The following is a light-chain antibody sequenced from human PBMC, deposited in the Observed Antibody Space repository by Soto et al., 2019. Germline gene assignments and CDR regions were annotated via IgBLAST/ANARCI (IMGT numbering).Light chain of an antibody. CDR3: CSDAGSPRYV. J-gene: IGLJ1*01. CDR1: SSDVGGYNY. CDR2: DVS. V-gene: IGLV2-11*01. Sequence: QSALTQPRSVSGSPGQSVTISCTGTSSDVGGYNYVSWYQQHPGKAPKVMIYDVSERPSGVPDRFSGSKSGNTASLTISGLQDEDEDDYYCCSDAGSPRYVFGTGTKLTVL.